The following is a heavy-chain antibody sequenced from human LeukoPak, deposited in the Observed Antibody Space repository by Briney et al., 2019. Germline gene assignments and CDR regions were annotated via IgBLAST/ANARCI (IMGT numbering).Heavy chain of an antibody. CDR2: ISAYNGNT. Sequence: GASVKVSCKASGYTFTSYGISWVRQAPGQGLEWVGWISAYNGNTNYAQKLQGRVTMTTDTSTSTAYMELRSLRSDDTAVYYCARDRAFPRRPYCSSTSCYHTGGAFDIWGQGTMVTVSS. CDR1: GYTFTSYG. J-gene: IGHJ3*02. D-gene: IGHD2-2*01. V-gene: IGHV1-18*01. CDR3: ARDRAFPRRPYCSSTSCYHTGGAFDI.